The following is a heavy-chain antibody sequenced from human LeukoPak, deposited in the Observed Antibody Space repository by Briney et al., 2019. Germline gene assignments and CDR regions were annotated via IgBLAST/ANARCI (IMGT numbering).Heavy chain of an antibody. CDR2: INAGNSNT. CDR1: GYTFTSYT. V-gene: IGHV1-3*01. Sequence: GASVKVSCKASGYTFTSYTMHWVRQAPGQRLEWMGWINAGNSNTEYSQNFQGRVTFTRDTSASTAYMELSSLRSEDTAVYYCARVACSNSCPSSVLGWNYGLDVWGQGTTVTVSS. D-gene: IGHD2-2*01. CDR3: ARVACSNSCPSSVLGWNYGLDV. J-gene: IGHJ6*02.